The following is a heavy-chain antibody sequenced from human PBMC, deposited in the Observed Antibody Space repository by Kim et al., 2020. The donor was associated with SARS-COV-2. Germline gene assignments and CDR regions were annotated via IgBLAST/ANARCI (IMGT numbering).Heavy chain of an antibody. Sequence: ASVKVSCKASGYTFTSYAMNWVRQAPGQGLEWMGWINTNTGNPTYAQGFTGRFVFSLDTSVSTAYLQISSLKAEDTAVYYCARDLVVRGVIGGGYYYYGMDVWGQGTTVTVSS. D-gene: IGHD3-10*01. J-gene: IGHJ6*02. V-gene: IGHV7-4-1*02. CDR3: ARDLVVRGVIGGGYYYYGMDV. CDR2: INTNTGNP. CDR1: GYTFTSYA.